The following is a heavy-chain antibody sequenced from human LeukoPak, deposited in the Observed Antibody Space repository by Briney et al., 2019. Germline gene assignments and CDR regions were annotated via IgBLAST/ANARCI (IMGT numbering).Heavy chain of an antibody. CDR1: GFTFSSYS. CDR3: ATPTAGTWHFDY. V-gene: IGHV3-7*01. CDR2: IKQDASER. J-gene: IGHJ4*02. Sequence: PGGSLRLSCAASGFTFSSYSMPRVRQAPGKGMECVDNIKQDASERYYVDSVKGRFTISRDNAKNSLYLQMNSLRAEDTAVYYCATPTAGTWHFDYWGQGTLVTVSS. D-gene: IGHD1-1*01.